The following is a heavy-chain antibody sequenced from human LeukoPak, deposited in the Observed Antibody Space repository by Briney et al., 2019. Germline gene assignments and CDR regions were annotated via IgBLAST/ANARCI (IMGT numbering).Heavy chain of an antibody. V-gene: IGHV3-21*01. D-gene: IGHD3-22*01. J-gene: IGHJ4*02. CDR3: ARDLYRIVVVPHYFDY. Sequence: PGGSLRLSCAASGFTFSSYSMNWVRQATGKGLEWVSSISTSSSYIHYADSVKGRFTIYRDNAKNSLYLQINSLRAEDTAVYYCARDLYRIVVVPHYFDYWGQGTLVTVSS. CDR2: ISTSSSYI. CDR1: GFTFSSYS.